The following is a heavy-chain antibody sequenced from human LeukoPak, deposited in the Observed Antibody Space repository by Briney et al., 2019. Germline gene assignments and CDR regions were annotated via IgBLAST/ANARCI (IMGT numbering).Heavy chain of an antibody. Sequence: GGSLRLSCAASGFTFSSYSMHWVRQAPGKGLEWLAVILYDGSMQYYAESMKGRLTISRDNSRNTVYMQMSSLRTEDTAVYYCARDPRGPTTYDSSARDSLDYWGQGTLVTVSS. CDR2: ILYDGSMQ. CDR1: GFTFSSYS. J-gene: IGHJ4*02. V-gene: IGHV3-30*03. CDR3: ARDPRGPTTYDSSARDSLDY. D-gene: IGHD3-22*01.